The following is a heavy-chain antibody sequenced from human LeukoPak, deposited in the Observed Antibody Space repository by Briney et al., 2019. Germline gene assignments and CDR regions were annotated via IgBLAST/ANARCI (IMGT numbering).Heavy chain of an antibody. Sequence: SGGSLRLSCAASGFTFSSYEMNWVRQAPGKGLERVSYISSSGSTIYYADSVKGRFTISRDNAKNSLYLQMNSLRAEDTAVYYCAELGITMIGGVWGKGTPVTISS. V-gene: IGHV3-48*03. J-gene: IGHJ6*04. D-gene: IGHD3-10*02. CDR3: AELGITMIGGV. CDR1: GFTFSSYE. CDR2: ISSSGSTI.